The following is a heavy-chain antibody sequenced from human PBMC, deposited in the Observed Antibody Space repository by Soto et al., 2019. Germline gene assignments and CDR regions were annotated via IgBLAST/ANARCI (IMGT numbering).Heavy chain of an antibody. CDR3: ARDECSSTSCYFGY. CDR2: ISSSSSYI. CDR1: DFTFSSYS. Sequence: GGSLRLSCAASDFTFSSYSMNWVRQDPGKGLEWVSSISSSSSYIYYADSVKGRFTISRDNAKNSLYLQMNSLRAEDTAVYYCARDECSSTSCYFGYWGQGTLVTVSS. D-gene: IGHD2-2*01. J-gene: IGHJ4*02. V-gene: IGHV3-21*01.